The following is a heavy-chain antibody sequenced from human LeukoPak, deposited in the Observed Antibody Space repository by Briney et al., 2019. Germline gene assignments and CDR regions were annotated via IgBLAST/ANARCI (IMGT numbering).Heavy chain of an antibody. D-gene: IGHD2-15*01. CDR2: ISSNGGST. Sequence: GGSLRLSWSASGXTFRSYAMQWVRQAPGKGLEYVSAISSNGGSTYYADSVKGRFTISRDNSKNTLYLQMSSLRGEDTAVYYCVKDQSYCSGGSCYYYFDHWGQGTLVTVSS. CDR1: GXTFRSYA. CDR3: VKDQSYCSGGSCYYYFDH. J-gene: IGHJ4*02. V-gene: IGHV3-64D*09.